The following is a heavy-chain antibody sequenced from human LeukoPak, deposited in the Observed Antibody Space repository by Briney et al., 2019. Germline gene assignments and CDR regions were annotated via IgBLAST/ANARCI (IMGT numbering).Heavy chain of an antibody. J-gene: IGHJ6*02. D-gene: IGHD1-1*01. Sequence: PGGSLRLSCAASGFTFSSYAISWVRQAPGKGLEWVSAISGSGGSTYYADSVKGRFTISRDNSKNTLYLQMNSLRAEDTAVYYCAKATGTHFYYYGMDVWGQGTTVTVSS. CDR1: GFTFSSYA. CDR2: ISGSGGST. CDR3: AKATGTHFYYYGMDV. V-gene: IGHV3-23*01.